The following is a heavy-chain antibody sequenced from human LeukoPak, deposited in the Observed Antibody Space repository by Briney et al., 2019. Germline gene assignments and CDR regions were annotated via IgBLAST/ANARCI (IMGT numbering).Heavy chain of an antibody. D-gene: IGHD6-19*01. J-gene: IGHJ4*02. CDR2: ISGSGGST. Sequence: QPGGSLRLSCAAAGFTFSSYAMSWVRQAPGKGLEWVSAISGSGGSTYYADSVKGRFTISRDNSKNTLYLQMNSLRAEDTAVYYCASPGGGIAVEGYFDYWGQGTLVTVSS. V-gene: IGHV3-23*01. CDR1: GFTFSSYA. CDR3: ASPGGGIAVEGYFDY.